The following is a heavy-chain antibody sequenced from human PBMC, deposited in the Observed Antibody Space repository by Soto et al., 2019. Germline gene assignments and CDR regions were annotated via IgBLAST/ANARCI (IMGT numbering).Heavy chain of an antibody. Sequence: PGGSLRLSCAASGFPFSGSTLIWVRQASGKGLEWVGRIRSKVNNYATEYAASAKGRVTISRDDSKNTAFLQMTSLKTEDTAVYYCSAHRDIYISSFPDSWGQGTLVTVSS. D-gene: IGHD3-10*01. V-gene: IGHV3-73*01. CDR2: IRSKVNNYAT. J-gene: IGHJ4*02. CDR1: GFPFSGST. CDR3: SAHRDIYISSFPDS.